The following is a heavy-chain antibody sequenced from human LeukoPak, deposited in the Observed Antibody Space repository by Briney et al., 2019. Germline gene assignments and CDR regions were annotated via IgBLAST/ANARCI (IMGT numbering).Heavy chain of an antibody. J-gene: IGHJ4*02. CDR2: IYYSGST. V-gene: IGHV4-59*01. D-gene: IGHD3-10*01. Sequence: SETLSLTCTVSGGSISSYYWGWIRQPPGKGLEWIGYIYYSGSTNYNPSLKSRVTISVDTSKNQFSLKLSSVTAADTAVYYCARDRRGITMVRGVQYFDYWGQGTLVTVSS. CDR1: GGSISSYY. CDR3: ARDRRGITMVRGVQYFDY.